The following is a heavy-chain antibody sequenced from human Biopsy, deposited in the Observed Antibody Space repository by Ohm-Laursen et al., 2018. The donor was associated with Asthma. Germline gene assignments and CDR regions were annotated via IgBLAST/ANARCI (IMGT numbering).Heavy chain of an antibody. CDR2: VSSDGHNK. CDR1: GFVFSQSG. V-gene: IGHV3-30*03. CDR3: ARESGQDYGGGGAFDS. Sequence: SLRLSCAASGFVFSQSGMHWVRQAPGKGLEWVALVSSDGHNKYYEDSVKGRFTISRDNSKNRLYLQINSLRVEDSAVYYCARESGQDYGGGGAFDSWGPGRMVAVSS. J-gene: IGHJ3*02. D-gene: IGHD4-23*01.